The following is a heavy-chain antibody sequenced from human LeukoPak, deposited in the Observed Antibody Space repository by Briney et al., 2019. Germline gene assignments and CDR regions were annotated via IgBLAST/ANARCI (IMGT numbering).Heavy chain of an antibody. CDR1: GFTFDDVA. J-gene: IGHJ4*02. CDR2: ISWEGQTT. D-gene: IGHD3-10*01. Sequence: GGSLRLSCAASGFTFDDVAMHWVRQAPGKGLEWVSLISWEGQTTFYADSVRGRFTISRDNSKNSLYLQMNSLTTDDTAFYYCTRDTDFGSPTNYFDHWGQGTLVSVSS. CDR3: TRDTDFGSPTNYFDH. V-gene: IGHV3-43*01.